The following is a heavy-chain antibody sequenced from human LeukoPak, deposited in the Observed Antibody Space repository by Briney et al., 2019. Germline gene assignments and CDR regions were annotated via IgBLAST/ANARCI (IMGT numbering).Heavy chain of an antibody. CDR2: ISSSGGST. Sequence: PGGSLRLSCAASGFTFSSYGMSWVRQAPGKGLEWVSAISSSGGSTYYADSVKGRFTISRDNSKNTLYLQMNSLRAEDTAVYYCASSMTGYSLYYYYYYMDVWGKGTTVTISS. V-gene: IGHV3-23*01. CDR3: ASSMTGYSLYYYYYYMDV. CDR1: GFTFSSYG. J-gene: IGHJ6*03. D-gene: IGHD3-9*01.